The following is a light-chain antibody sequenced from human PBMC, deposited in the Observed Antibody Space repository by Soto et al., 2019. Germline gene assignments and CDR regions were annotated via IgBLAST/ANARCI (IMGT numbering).Light chain of an antibody. CDR1: HSVSSNY. Sequence: EIVLTQSPGTLSLSPGERATLSCRSSHSVSSNYLAWYQQKPGQAPRLLIYDVSSRATGIPDRFSGSGSGTDFTITVRRLEPVDFAVYYCQQYGISPTFGQGTKVEIK. J-gene: IGKJ1*01. CDR2: DVS. CDR3: QQYGISPT. V-gene: IGKV3-20*01.